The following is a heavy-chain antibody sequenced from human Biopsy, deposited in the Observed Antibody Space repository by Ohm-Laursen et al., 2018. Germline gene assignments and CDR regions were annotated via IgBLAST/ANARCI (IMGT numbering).Heavy chain of an antibody. CDR2: ISNDGDIK. Sequence: SLRLSCTASGFTFSSYGMHWVRQAPGKGLEWVSLISNDGDIKYSADSMEGRFTTSRDNSRNTSFLQMNSLKAEDTAVYYCAKDRFPYTSGYSSVFEYWGQGTLVTVSS. CDR3: AKDRFPYTSGYSSVFEY. CDR1: GFTFSSYG. D-gene: IGHD3-22*01. V-gene: IGHV3-30*18. J-gene: IGHJ4*02.